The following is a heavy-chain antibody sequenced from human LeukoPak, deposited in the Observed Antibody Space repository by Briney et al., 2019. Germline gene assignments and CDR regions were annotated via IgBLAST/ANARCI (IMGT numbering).Heavy chain of an antibody. CDR3: TIGGDYDFWSGYYQGPIDY. J-gene: IGHJ4*02. CDR1: GFTFSNAW. V-gene: IGHV3-15*01. CDR2: IKSKTDGGTT. D-gene: IGHD3-3*01. Sequence: GGSLRLSCAASGFTFSNAWMSWVRQAPGKGLEWVGRIKSKTDGGTTDYAAPVKSRFTISRDDSKNTLYLQMNSLKTEDTAVYYCTIGGDYDFWSGYYQGPIDYWGQGTLVTVSS.